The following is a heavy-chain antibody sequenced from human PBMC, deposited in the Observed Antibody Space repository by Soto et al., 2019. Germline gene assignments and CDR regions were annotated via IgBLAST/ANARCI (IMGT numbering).Heavy chain of an antibody. V-gene: IGHV3-23*01. CDR1: GSTFSSYA. CDR2: ISGSGGST. Sequence: PGGSLRLSCAASGSTFSSYAMSWFRQAPGKGLEWVSAISGSGGSTYYADSVKGRFTISRDNSKNTLYLQMNSLRAEDTAVYYCAKLLGPPADFDYWGQGTLVTVSS. D-gene: IGHD1-26*01. CDR3: AKLLGPPADFDY. J-gene: IGHJ4*02.